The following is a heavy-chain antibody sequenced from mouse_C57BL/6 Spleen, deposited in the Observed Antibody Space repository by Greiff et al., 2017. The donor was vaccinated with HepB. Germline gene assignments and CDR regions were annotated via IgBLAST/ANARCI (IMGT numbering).Heavy chain of an antibody. J-gene: IGHJ3*01. CDR2: IDPENGDT. D-gene: IGHD2-2*01. V-gene: IGHV14-4*01. CDR1: GFNIKDDY. Sequence: EVQLQQSGAELVRPGASVKLSCTASGFNIKDDYMHWVKQRPEQGLEWIGWIDPENGDTEYASKFQGKATITADTSSHTAYLQLSSLTSEDTAVYYCTTMATTGFAYWGQGTLVTVSA. CDR3: TTMATTGFAY.